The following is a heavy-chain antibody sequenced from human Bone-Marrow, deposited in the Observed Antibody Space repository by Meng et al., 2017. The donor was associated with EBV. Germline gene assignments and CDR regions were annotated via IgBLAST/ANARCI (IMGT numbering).Heavy chain of an antibody. J-gene: IGHJ4*02. CDR2: IYYSGRT. V-gene: IGHV4-39*07. D-gene: IGHD3-22*01. CDR3: AREYDSSGYSDY. Sequence: LQLPESGPGLVKPAETLSLTCTVSVGSISSSSYDWGWIRQPPGKGLEWIGSIYYSGRTYYNPSLKSRVTISVDTSKNQFSLKLSSVTAADTAVYYCAREYDSSGYSDYWGQGTLVTVSS. CDR1: VGSISSSSYD.